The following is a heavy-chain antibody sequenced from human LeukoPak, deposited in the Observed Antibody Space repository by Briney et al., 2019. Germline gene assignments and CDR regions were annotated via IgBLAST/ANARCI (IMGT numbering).Heavy chain of an antibody. CDR3: ARARYYDILTAYYFNY. CDR2: IYGGGST. V-gene: IGHV3-53*01. J-gene: IGHJ4*02. D-gene: IGHD3-9*01. Sequence: HAGGSLRLSRGASGFTVSSNYMSWVRQAPGKGLEWVSVIYGGGSTYYADSVKGRFTISRDNSKNTLHLQMNSLRAEDTAVYYCARARYYDILTAYYFNYWGQGTLVTVSS. CDR1: GFTVSSNY.